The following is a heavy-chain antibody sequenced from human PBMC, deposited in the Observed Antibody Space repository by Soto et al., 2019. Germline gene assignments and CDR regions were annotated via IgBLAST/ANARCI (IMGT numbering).Heavy chain of an antibody. Sequence: LSLTCTVSGGSISSSTYYWGWIRQPPGKGLEWIGSVYYSGSTYYNPSLKSRVTISVDTSNNQFSLKLNSVTAADTAVYYCARHQYYYDSSRYSLDYWGQGTLVTVSS. CDR3: ARHQYYYDSSRYSLDY. J-gene: IGHJ4*02. D-gene: IGHD3-22*01. CDR2: VYYSGST. V-gene: IGHV4-39*01. CDR1: GGSISSSTYY.